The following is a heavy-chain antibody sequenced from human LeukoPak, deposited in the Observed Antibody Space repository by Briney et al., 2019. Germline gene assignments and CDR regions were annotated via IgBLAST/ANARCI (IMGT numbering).Heavy chain of an antibody. CDR3: ARDESGSYFSY. Sequence: ASVKVSCKASGYTFTSYAMNWVRQAPGQGLEWMGIINPSGGSTSYAQKFQGRVTMTRDTSTSTVYMELSSLRSEDTAVYYCARDESGSYFSYWGQGTLVTVSS. J-gene: IGHJ4*02. V-gene: IGHV1-46*01. CDR2: INPSGGST. D-gene: IGHD1-26*01. CDR1: GYTFTSYA.